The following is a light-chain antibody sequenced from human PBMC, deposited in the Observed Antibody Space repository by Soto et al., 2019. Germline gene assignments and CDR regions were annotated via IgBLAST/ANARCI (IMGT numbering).Light chain of an antibody. J-gene: IGLJ2*01. CDR2: DVT. CDR3: SSFTNSGTVV. Sequence: QSVLTQPRSVSGSPGQSVTISCTGASSDVGGSNYVSWYQQQPGKAPKLIIFDVTERPSGVPHRFSGSKSGNAASLTISGLQAEDEAYYYCSSFTNSGTVVFGGGTKLTVL. CDR1: SSDVGGSNY. V-gene: IGLV2-11*01.